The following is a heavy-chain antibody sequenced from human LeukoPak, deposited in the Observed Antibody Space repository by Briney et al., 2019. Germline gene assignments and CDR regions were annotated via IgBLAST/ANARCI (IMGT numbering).Heavy chain of an antibody. CDR3: ARDPVGVAGYFDY. CDR1: GLTFSSYW. Sequence: SGGSLRLSCAASGLTFSSYWMSWVRQAPGKGLEWVANIKQDGSEKYYVDSVKGRFTISRDNAKNSLYLQMNSLRAEDTAVYYCARDPVGVAGYFDYWGQGTLVTVSS. CDR2: IKQDGSEK. D-gene: IGHD6-19*01. J-gene: IGHJ4*02. V-gene: IGHV3-7*01.